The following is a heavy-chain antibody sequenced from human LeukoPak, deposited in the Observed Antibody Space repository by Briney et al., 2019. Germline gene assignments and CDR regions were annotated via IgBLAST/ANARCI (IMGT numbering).Heavy chain of an antibody. CDR3: ARDHPKSGYDRWPLGY. CDR1: GYTFSGYY. J-gene: IGHJ4*02. Sequence: EASVKVSCKASGYTFSGYYMHWVRQAPGQGLEWMGRINPNSGGTNYAQKLQGRVTMTTDTSTSTAYMELRSLRSDDTAVYYCARDHPKSGYDRWPLGYWGQGTLVTVSS. CDR2: INPNSGGT. D-gene: IGHD5-12*01. V-gene: IGHV1-2*06.